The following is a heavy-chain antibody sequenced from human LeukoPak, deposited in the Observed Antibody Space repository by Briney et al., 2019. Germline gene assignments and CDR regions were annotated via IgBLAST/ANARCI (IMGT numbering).Heavy chain of an antibody. V-gene: IGHV3-66*02. Sequence: GGSLRLSCAASGFTVSSNYMSWVRQAPGKGLEWVSVIYSGGSTYYADSVKGRFTISRDNSKNTLYLQMNSLRAEDTAVYYCARVRFLEWLYYFGYWGQGTLVTVSS. D-gene: IGHD3-3*01. CDR1: GFTVSSNY. CDR2: IYSGGST. J-gene: IGHJ4*02. CDR3: ARVRFLEWLYYFGY.